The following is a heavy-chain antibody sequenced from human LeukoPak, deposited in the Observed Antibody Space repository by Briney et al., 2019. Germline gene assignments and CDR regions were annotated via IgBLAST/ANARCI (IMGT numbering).Heavy chain of an antibody. D-gene: IGHD4-17*01. CDR1: GFTFSSYA. Sequence: GGSLRLSCAASGFTFSSYAMSWVRQAPGKGLEWVSAISGSGGSTYYADSVKGRFAISRDNSKNTLYLQMNSLRAEDTAVYYCASIPSFYGDYTWGQGTLVTVSS. V-gene: IGHV3-23*01. CDR3: ASIPSFYGDYT. CDR2: ISGSGGST. J-gene: IGHJ5*02.